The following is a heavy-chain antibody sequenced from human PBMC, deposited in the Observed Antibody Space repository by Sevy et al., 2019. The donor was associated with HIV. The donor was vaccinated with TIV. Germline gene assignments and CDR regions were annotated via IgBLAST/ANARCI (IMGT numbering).Heavy chain of an antibody. CDR2: TYYRSTWHN. CDR3: ARTTSGWFDY. Sequence: QSQTLSLTCAISGDSVSSNSVAWNWIRQSPSRGLEWLRRTYYRSTWHNDYAVSVKSRITINPDTSKNQFSLQLNSVTPEDTAVYYCARTTSGWFDYWGQGTPVTVSS. CDR1: GDSVSSNSVA. D-gene: IGHD6-19*01. J-gene: IGHJ4*02. V-gene: IGHV6-1*01.